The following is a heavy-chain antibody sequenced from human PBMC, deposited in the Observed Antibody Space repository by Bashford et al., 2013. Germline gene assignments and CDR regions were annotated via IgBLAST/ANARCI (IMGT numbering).Heavy chain of an antibody. Sequence: ASVKVSCKASGYTFTGYYMHWVRQAPGQGLEWMGWINPNSGGTNYAQKFQGRVTMTRDTSISTAYMELSRLRSDDTAVYYCARDRGIVVVPAALLDYWGQGTLVTVSS. CDR2: INPNSGGT. V-gene: IGHV1-2*02. D-gene: IGHD2-2*01. CDR3: ARDRGIVVVPAALLDY. CDR1: GYTFTGYY. J-gene: IGHJ4*02.